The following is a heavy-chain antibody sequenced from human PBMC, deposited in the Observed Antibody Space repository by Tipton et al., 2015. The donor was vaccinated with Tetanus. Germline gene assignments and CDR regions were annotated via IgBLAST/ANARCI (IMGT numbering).Heavy chain of an antibody. CDR1: GFSFSNYL. CDR3: ATMTPVDWYFDL. Sequence: LRLSCGASGFSFSNYLMAWVRQAPGKGLEWLGKITYSRTTNYNSSLKSRLTFSLDASSSQFSLKLTSATAADTAVYYCATMTPVDWYFDLWGRGTLVTVSS. J-gene: IGHJ2*01. D-gene: IGHD4-17*01. V-gene: IGHV4-59*01. CDR2: ITYSRTT.